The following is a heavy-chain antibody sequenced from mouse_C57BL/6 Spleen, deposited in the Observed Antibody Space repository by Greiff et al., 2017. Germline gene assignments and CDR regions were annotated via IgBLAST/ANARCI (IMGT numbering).Heavy chain of an antibody. Sequence: VQLQQSGPELVKPGASVKIPCKASGYTFTDYNMDWVKQSHGKSLEWIGDINPNNGGTIYNQKFKGKATLTVDKSSSTAYMELRSLTSEDTAVYYCARVVTHYYAMDDWGQGTSVTVSS. CDR3: ARVVTHYYAMDD. D-gene: IGHD2-3*01. CDR1: GYTFTDYN. J-gene: IGHJ4*01. CDR2: INPNNGGT. V-gene: IGHV1-18*01.